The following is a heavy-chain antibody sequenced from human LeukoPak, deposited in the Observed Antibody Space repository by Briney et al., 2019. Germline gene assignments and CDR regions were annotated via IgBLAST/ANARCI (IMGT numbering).Heavy chain of an antibody. CDR3: ARDGGSGWFAAYDAFDI. CDR1: GFTFSSYW. CDR2: IKQVGSEK. Sequence: GGSLRLSCAASGFTFSSYWMSWVRQAPGKGLEWVANIKQVGSEKYYVDSVKGRFTISRDNAKNSLYLQMDSLRAEDTAVYYCARDGGSGWFAAYDAFDIWGQGTMVTVSS. J-gene: IGHJ3*02. D-gene: IGHD6-19*01. V-gene: IGHV3-7*01.